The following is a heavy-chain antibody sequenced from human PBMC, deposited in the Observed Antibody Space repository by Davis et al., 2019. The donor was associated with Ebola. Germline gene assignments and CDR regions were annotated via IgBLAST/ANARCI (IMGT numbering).Heavy chain of an antibody. J-gene: IGHJ4*02. D-gene: IGHD3-10*01. CDR1: GFIFDNHG. V-gene: IGHV3-30*03. Sequence: GGSLRLSCAASGFIFDNHGMHWVRQAPGEGLEWVAVISSDGDIKYYADSVKGRFTISRDNSKNTVYLQMNSLKTEDTAVYYCTTGLETGWFGDFDYWGQGTLVTVSS. CDR2: ISSDGDIK. CDR3: TTGLETGWFGDFDY.